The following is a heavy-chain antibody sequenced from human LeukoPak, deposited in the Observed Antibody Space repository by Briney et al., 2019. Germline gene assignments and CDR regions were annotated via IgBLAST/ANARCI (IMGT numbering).Heavy chain of an antibody. J-gene: IGHJ2*01. CDR1: GFTFSNYA. D-gene: IGHD3-10*01. V-gene: IGHV3-20*04. Sequence: GGSLRLSCAASGFTFSNYAMGWVRQAPGKGLEWVSGINWNGGTTDYADSVKGRFTISRDNAKNSLFLQMNRLRAEDTAFYYCVRGAGNYYFDFWGRGTLVTVSS. CDR2: INWNGGTT. CDR3: VRGAGNYYFDF.